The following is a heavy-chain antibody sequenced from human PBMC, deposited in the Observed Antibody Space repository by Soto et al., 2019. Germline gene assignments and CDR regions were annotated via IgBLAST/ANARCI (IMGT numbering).Heavy chain of an antibody. D-gene: IGHD2-21*01. Sequence: QVQLVESGGGVVQPGRSLRLSCAASGFTFSSYGMHWVRQAPGKGLEWVAVIWYDGSNKYYADSVKGRFTISRDNSKNTLYLQMNSLRAEDTAVDYCARGRDDVVVIESTNDAFDIWGPGTMVTVSS. V-gene: IGHV3-33*01. CDR2: IWYDGSNK. J-gene: IGHJ3*02. CDR3: ARGRDDVVVIESTNDAFDI. CDR1: GFTFSSYG.